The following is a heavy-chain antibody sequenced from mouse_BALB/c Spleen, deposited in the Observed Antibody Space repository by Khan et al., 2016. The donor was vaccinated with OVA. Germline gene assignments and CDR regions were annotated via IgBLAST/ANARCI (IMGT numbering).Heavy chain of an antibody. V-gene: IGHV7-3*02. Sequence: EVELVESGGGLVQPGGSLRLSCATSGFTLTDYYMSWVRQPPGKALEWLGFIRNKANGYTTEYIASVKGRFTISSDNSQSVLYLQMNTLRAEDSATYYCTRETVVDIYWYFDVWGAGTTVTVSS. CDR2: IRNKANGYTT. CDR1: GFTLTDYY. J-gene: IGHJ1*01. CDR3: TRETVVDIYWYFDV. D-gene: IGHD1-1*01.